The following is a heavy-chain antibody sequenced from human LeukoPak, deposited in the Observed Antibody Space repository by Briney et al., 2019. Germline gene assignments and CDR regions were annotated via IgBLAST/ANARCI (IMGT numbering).Heavy chain of an antibody. CDR2: IYPANSDT. CDR1: GYSFSDFW. CDR3: AVANVEAGSFDY. J-gene: IGHJ4*02. Sequence: GESLKISCKTSGYSFSDFWIGWVRQRPAKGLEWMGIIYPANSDTRYSPSFEGQVAISADKSITTAYLQWGSLRASDTAMYFCAVANVEAGSFDYWGQGTLVTVS. V-gene: IGHV5-51*01. D-gene: IGHD2-15*01.